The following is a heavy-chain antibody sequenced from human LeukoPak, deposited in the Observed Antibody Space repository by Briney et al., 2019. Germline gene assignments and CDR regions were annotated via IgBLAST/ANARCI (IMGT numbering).Heavy chain of an antibody. CDR1: GFDFSDSDSV. D-gene: IGHD1-1*01. CDR3: ARSTYRRDAFHL. CDR2: IRTKAYSYVT. J-gene: IGHJ3*01. V-gene: IGHV3-73*01. Sequence: AGGSLRLSCAASGFDFSDSDSVIHWVRQASGNGLEWVGRIRTKAYSYVTAYTESVKGRFTVSRDDSKHTAYLQMNSLKTEDTAVYYCARSTYRRDAFHLWGQGTMVTVSS.